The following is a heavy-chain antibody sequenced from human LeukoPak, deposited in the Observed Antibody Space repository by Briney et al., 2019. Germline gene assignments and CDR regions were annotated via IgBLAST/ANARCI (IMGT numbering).Heavy chain of an antibody. V-gene: IGHV3-7*01. Sequence: GGSLRLSCAASGFTFSFYWMTWVRQAPGKGLEWVANIDQGGSEKYYVDSVKGRFTISRDNAKNSLFLQMNGLRAEDTALYYCARANYWGQGTLVTVSS. CDR2: IDQGGSEK. CDR3: ARANY. CDR1: GFTFSFYW. J-gene: IGHJ4*02. D-gene: IGHD2-8*01.